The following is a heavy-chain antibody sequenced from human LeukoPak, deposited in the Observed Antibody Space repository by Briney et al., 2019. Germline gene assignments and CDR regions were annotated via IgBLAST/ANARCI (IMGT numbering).Heavy chain of an antibody. CDR3: ATTCLRYFDWLLCY. J-gene: IGHJ4*02. D-gene: IGHD3-9*01. CDR2: ISSSSSYI. Sequence: PGGSLRLSCAASGFTFSSYSMNWVRQAPGRGLVWVSSISSSSSYIYYADSVKGRFTISRDNAKNSLYLQMNSLRAEDTAVYYCATTCLRYFDWLLCYWGQGTLVTVSS. CDR1: GFTFSSYS. V-gene: IGHV3-21*01.